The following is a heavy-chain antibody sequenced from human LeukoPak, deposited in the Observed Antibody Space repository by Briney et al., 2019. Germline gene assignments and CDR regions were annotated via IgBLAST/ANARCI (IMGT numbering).Heavy chain of an antibody. V-gene: IGHV3-33*01. D-gene: IGHD3-10*01. Sequence: PGRSLRLSCAASGFTFSSYGMHWVRQAPGKGLEWVAVIWYDGSNKYYADSVKGRFTISRDNSKNTLYLQMNSLRAEDTAVYYCARDRYYGSESYYGFPPHFDYWGQGTLVTVSS. CDR3: ARDRYYGSESYYGFPPHFDY. J-gene: IGHJ4*02. CDR2: IWYDGSNK. CDR1: GFTFSSYG.